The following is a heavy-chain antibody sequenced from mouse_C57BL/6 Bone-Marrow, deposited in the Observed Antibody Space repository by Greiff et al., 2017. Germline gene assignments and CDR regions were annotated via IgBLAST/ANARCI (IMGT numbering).Heavy chain of an antibody. CDR1: GYAFTNYL. Sequence: VQLQQSGAELVRPGTSVKVSCKASGYAFTNYLIEWVKQRPGQGLEWIGVINPGSGGTNYNEKFKGKATLTADKSSSTAYMQLSSLTSEDSAVYFCARGDYYGSRGDWYFDVWGTGTTVTVSS. V-gene: IGHV1-54*01. D-gene: IGHD1-1*01. J-gene: IGHJ1*03. CDR3: ARGDYYGSRGDWYFDV. CDR2: INPGSGGT.